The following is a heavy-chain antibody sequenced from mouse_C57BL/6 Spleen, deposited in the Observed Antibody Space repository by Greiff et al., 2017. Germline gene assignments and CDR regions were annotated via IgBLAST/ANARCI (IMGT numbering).Heavy chain of an antibody. CDR3: ARQDYDAKDY. CDR1: GYSITSGYY. Sequence: EVQLQESGPGLVKPSQSLSLTCSFTGYSITSGYYWNWIRQLPGNILEWMGYISYDGSNNYNPSLKNRISIARDTSKNQFFLKLNSVTTEDTATYYSARQDYDAKDYWGQGTSVTVSS. V-gene: IGHV3-6*01. CDR2: ISYDGSN. J-gene: IGHJ4*01.